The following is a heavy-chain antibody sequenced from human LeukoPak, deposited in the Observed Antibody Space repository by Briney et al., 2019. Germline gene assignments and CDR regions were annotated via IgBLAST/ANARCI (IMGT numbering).Heavy chain of an antibody. CDR2: IYYSGST. J-gene: IGHJ3*02. CDR3: ARHRTAVAPYGAFDI. V-gene: IGHV4-61*05. Sequence: SETLSLTCSVSGVSISSSSYYWGWIRQPPGKGLEWIGYIYYSGSTNYNPSLKSRVTISVDTSKNQFSLKLSSVTAADTAVYYCARHRTAVAPYGAFDIWGQGTMVTVSS. D-gene: IGHD6-19*01. CDR1: GVSISSSSYY.